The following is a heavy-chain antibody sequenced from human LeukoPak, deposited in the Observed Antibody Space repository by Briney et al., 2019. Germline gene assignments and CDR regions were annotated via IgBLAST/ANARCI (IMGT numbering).Heavy chain of an antibody. CDR2: IHYSGST. CDR1: GGSISSSNW. J-gene: IGHJ6*03. CDR3: ARVSWFPGTSYYYMDV. D-gene: IGHD1-1*01. V-gene: IGHV4-4*02. Sequence: PSGTLSLTCAVSGGSISSSNWWNWVRQPLGKGLVWIGYIHYSGSTNYNPSLKSRVTISVDTSKNQFSLKLSSVTAADTAVYYCARVSWFPGTSYYYMDVWGKGTTVTVSS.